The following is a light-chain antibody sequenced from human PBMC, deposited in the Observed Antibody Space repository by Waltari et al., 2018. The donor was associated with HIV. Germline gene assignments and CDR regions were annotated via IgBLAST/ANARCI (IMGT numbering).Light chain of an antibody. V-gene: IGLV2-11*01. Sequence: QSALTQPRSVSGSPGQSVTISCTGTSSDVGGYNYVSWYQQHPDKAPKLMIYDVTKRPSGLPDRVSGSKSGNTASLTISGLQAEDEADYYCSSYAGTYTLFGTGTKVTVL. J-gene: IGLJ1*01. CDR3: SSYAGTYTL. CDR2: DVT. CDR1: SSDVGGYNY.